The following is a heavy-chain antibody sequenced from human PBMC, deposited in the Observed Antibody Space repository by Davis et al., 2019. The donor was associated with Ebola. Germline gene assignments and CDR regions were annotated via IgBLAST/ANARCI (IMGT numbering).Heavy chain of an antibody. CDR2: NYNNRST. CDR3: ANRLGLWGYFDY. J-gene: IGHJ4*02. CDR1: GGSFSGFY. Sequence: SETLSLTCAVYGGSFSGFYWSWIRQPPGKGLEWIGDNYNNRSTNYNPSLKGRVTISVDTSKKQFSLKLNSVTAADTAVYFCANRLGLWGYFDYWGQGTLVTVSS. V-gene: IGHV4-34*11. D-gene: IGHD3-16*01.